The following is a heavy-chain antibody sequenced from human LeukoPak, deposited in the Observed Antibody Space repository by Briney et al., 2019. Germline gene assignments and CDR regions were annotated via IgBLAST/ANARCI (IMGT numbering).Heavy chain of an antibody. CDR1: GLTFSSYW. CDR2: IKQDGSEK. Sequence: GGSLRLSCAASGLTFSSYWMTWVRQAPGKGLEWVANIKQDGSEKYYVDSVKGRFTISRDNANNSLYLQMNSLRAEDTAVYYCASGHDSSGYYPYGGHYYYYMDVWGKGTTVTVSS. D-gene: IGHD3-22*01. J-gene: IGHJ6*03. V-gene: IGHV3-7*03. CDR3: ASGHDSSGYYPYGGHYYYYMDV.